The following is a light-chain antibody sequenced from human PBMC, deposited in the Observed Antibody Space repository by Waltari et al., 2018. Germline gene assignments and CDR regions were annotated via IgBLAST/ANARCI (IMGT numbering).Light chain of an antibody. CDR2: QDN. CDR1: KLGDKY. J-gene: IGLJ3*02. V-gene: IGLV3-1*01. CDR3: QTWDSATAV. Sequence: SYEVTQPPSVSVSPGQTAIITCSGDKLGDKYACWYQQRPGQSPVLLIYQDNKRPSGIPVRFSGSNSGNTATLTISGTQAMDEADYYCQTWDSATAVFGGGTKLAVL.